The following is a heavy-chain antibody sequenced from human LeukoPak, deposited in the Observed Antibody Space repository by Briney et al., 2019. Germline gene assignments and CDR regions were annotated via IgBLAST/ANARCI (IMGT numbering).Heavy chain of an antibody. CDR3: ARERWGRVIDY. CDR2: TYYRCKWYN. J-gene: IGHJ4*02. D-gene: IGHD2-8*02. CDR1: RGSVSGNSAA. Sequence: SQTLSLTSAMSRGSVSGNSAASNWIRQSPSSCLEWPGRTYYRCKWYNDYAVSVKSRITINPDTSKNQFSLQLNSVTPEDTAVYYCARERWGRVIDYWGQGTLVTVSS. V-gene: IGHV6-1*01.